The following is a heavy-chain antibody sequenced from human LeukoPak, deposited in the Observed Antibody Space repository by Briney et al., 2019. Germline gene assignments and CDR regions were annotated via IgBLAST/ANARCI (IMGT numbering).Heavy chain of an antibody. CDR2: ISDRGSRR. V-gene: IGHV3-23*01. CDR3: AKRGVVIRVILVGFHKEAYYFDS. J-gene: IGHJ4*02. D-gene: IGHD3-22*01. Sequence: GGSLTLSCAVSGTTLSNYGMSWVRQAPGKGLEWVAGISDRGSRRNYADSVKGRFTLSTDHPKHTLYLQMNSLRAEDTAVYFCAKRGVVIRVILVGFHKEAYYFDSWGQGALVTVSS. CDR1: GTTLSNYG.